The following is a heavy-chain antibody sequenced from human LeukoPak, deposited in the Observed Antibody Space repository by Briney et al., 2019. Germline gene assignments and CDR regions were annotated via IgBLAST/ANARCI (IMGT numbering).Heavy chain of an antibody. J-gene: IGHJ5*02. V-gene: IGHV3-21*01. D-gene: IGHD5-12*01. CDR3: SRDRLGGLDL. Sequence: GGSLRLSCAASGFDFSTYAINWVCQAPGKGLEWVSSISTMSNYIFYGDSVKGRFTISRDNAKNSVYLQMNSLRPDDTALYYCSRDRLGGLDLWGQGTLVTVSS. CDR1: GFDFSTYA. CDR2: ISTMSNYI.